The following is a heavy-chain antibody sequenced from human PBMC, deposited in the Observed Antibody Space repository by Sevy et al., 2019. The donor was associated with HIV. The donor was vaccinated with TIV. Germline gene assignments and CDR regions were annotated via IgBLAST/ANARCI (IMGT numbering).Heavy chain of an antibody. CDR2: ISGSGGNT. Sequence: EGSLRLSCAASGFTFSSYAMSWVRQAPGKGLEWVSGISGSGGNTYYADSVKGRFTISRDISKNTLYLQVNSLRADDTAVYYCAKALWFDLYYYGMDVWGQGTTVTVSS. CDR3: AKALWFDLYYYGMDV. D-gene: IGHD3-10*01. J-gene: IGHJ6*02. CDR1: GFTFSSYA. V-gene: IGHV3-23*01.